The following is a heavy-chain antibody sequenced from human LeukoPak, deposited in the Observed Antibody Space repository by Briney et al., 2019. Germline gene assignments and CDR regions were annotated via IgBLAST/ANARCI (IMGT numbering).Heavy chain of an antibody. CDR2: ISGSGGST. V-gene: IGHV3-23*01. CDR1: GFTFSSYA. D-gene: IGHD3-22*01. J-gene: IGHJ4*02. Sequence: GGSLRLSCAASGFTFSSYAMSWVRQAPGKGLEWVSAISGSGGSTYYADSVKGRFTISRDNSKNALYLQMNSLRAEDTAVYYRAKGAGVVVITAVCFDYWGQGTLVTVSS. CDR3: AKGAGVVVITAVCFDY.